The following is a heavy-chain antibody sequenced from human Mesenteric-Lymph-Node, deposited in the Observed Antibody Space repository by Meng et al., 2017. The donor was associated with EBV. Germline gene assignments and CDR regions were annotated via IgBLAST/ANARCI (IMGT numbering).Heavy chain of an antibody. CDR3: ARVGYNYVYYFDF. J-gene: IGHJ4*02. D-gene: IGHD5-24*01. CDR1: GDSISSSNW. CDR2: VYHTGSA. V-gene: IGHV4-4*02. Sequence: VQLQASGPGLVKPSGTLSLTCAVSGDSISSSNWWNWVRQPPGKGLEWIGEVYHTGSANYNPSLKSRVIIAVDKSNNQFSLRLSSVTAADTAVYYCARVGYNYVYYFDFRGQGTLVTVSS.